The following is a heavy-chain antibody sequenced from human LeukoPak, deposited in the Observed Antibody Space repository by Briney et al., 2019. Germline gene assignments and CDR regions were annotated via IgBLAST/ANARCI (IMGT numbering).Heavy chain of an antibody. CDR3: AGRRVLDASFDY. CDR1: GFTFSSYS. J-gene: IGHJ4*02. D-gene: IGHD3-16*01. Sequence: GGSLRLSCAASGFTFSSYSMSWVRQAPGKGLEWVSSISSSSSYIYYADSVKGRFTISRDNAKNSLYLQMNSLRAEDTAVYYCAGRRVLDASFDYWGQGTLVTVSS. V-gene: IGHV3-21*01. CDR2: ISSSSSYI.